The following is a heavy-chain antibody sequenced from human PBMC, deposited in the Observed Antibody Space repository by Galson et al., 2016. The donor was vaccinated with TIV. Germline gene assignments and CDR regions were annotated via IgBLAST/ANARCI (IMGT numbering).Heavy chain of an antibody. Sequence: SVKVSCKASGYSFGDYYMHWVRQAPGQGLEWMGWINPNSGVPKYAQRFQGRVTMTWDTSVRTAYLDLTRLRSDDTAVYYCATETGSSGMDVWDQGTTVTVSS. CDR3: ATETGSSGMDV. V-gene: IGHV1-2*02. D-gene: IGHD3-10*01. J-gene: IGHJ6*02. CDR1: GYSFGDYY. CDR2: INPNSGVP.